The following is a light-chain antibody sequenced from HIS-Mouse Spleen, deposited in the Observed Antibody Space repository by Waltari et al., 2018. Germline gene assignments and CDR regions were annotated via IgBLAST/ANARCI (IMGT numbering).Light chain of an antibody. Sequence: QSALTQPASVSGSPGQSITISCTGTSSDVGGYNYVSWYQQHPGKAPKLMIYDVSNRLSGVSNRFSCSKSGNTASLTISGLQAEAEAEYYYSSYTSSRTWVFGGGTKLTVL. V-gene: IGLV2-14*03. CDR2: DVS. J-gene: IGLJ3*02. CDR1: SSDVGGYNY. CDR3: SSYTSSRTWV.